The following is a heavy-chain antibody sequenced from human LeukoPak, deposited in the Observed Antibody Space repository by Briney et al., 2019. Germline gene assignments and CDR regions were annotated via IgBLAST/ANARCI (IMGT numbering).Heavy chain of an antibody. CDR1: GGSISSYY. V-gene: IGHV4-4*07. Sequence: PSETLSLTCTVSGGSISSYYWSWIRQPAGKGLEWIGRIYTSGSTNYNPSLKSRVTISVDTSKNQFSLKLSSVTAADTAVYYCARHVRYYDSSGYSSPFDYWGQGTLVTVSS. D-gene: IGHD3-22*01. CDR3: ARHVRYYDSSGYSSPFDY. J-gene: IGHJ4*02. CDR2: IYTSGST.